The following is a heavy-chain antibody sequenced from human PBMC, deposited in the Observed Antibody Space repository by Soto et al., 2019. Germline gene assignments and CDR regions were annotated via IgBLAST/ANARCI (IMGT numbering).Heavy chain of an antibody. CDR3: ARDNYDSSGAGFDY. D-gene: IGHD3-22*01. CDR1: GFTFSSYG. J-gene: IGHJ4*02. Sequence: QVPLVESGGGVVQPGRSLRLSCAASGFTFSSYGMHWVRQAPGKGLEWVAVIWYDGSNKHYADSVKGRFTISRDNSKNPLYLQMNSLRAEDTAVYYCARDNYDSSGAGFDYWGQGTLVTVSS. CDR2: IWYDGSNK. V-gene: IGHV3-33*01.